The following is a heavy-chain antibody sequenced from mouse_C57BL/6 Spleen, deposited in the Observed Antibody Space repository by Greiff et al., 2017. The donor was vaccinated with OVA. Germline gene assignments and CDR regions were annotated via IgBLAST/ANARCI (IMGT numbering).Heavy chain of an antibody. CDR3: AIVYGSSPYWYFDV. D-gene: IGHD1-1*01. CDR2: INPNNGGT. J-gene: IGHJ1*03. CDR1: GYTFTDYN. V-gene: IGHV1-22*01. Sequence: EVQVVESGPELVKPGASVKMSCKASGYTFTDYNMHWVKQSHGKSLEWIGNINPNNGGTSYNQKFKGKATLTVNKSSSTSYMELRSLTSEDSAVYYGAIVYGSSPYWYFDVWGTGTTVTVSS.